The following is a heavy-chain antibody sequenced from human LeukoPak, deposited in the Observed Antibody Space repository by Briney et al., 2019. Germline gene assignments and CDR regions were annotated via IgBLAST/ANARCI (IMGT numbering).Heavy chain of an antibody. Sequence: ASVKVSCKASGYTFTSYGISWVRQAPGQGLEWMGWISAYNGNTNYAQKLQGRVTMTTDTSTSTAYMELRSLRSDDTAVYYCARFVDTAYGYYYYYYMDVWGKGTTVTVSS. J-gene: IGHJ6*03. V-gene: IGHV1-18*01. CDR2: ISAYNGNT. CDR3: ARFVDTAYGYYYYYYMDV. CDR1: GYTFTSYG. D-gene: IGHD5-18*01.